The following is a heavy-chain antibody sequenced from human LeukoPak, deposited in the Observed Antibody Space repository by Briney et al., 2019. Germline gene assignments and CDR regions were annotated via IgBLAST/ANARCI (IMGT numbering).Heavy chain of an antibody. CDR3: ATDLGNYDFWSGYFDC. CDR1: GYTLTELS. J-gene: IGHJ4*02. Sequence: ASVKVSCKVSGYTLTELSMHWVRQAPGKRREWMGGFDPEDGETIYAQKYQGRVTMTEDTSTDTAYMELSSLRSEDTAVYYCATDLGNYDFWSGYFDCWGQGTLVTVSS. CDR2: FDPEDGET. D-gene: IGHD3-3*01. V-gene: IGHV1-24*01.